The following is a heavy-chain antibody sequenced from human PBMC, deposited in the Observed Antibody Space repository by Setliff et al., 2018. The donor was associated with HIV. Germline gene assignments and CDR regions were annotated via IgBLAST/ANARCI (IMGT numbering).Heavy chain of an antibody. V-gene: IGHV4-34*01. CDR1: DGPFSGHY. CDR2: INGSGSS. J-gene: IGHJ6*03. Sequence: PSETLSLTCDVFDGPFSGHYWSWIRQHPGKGLEWIGEINGSGSSNYNSSLKSRVIISVDTSKMQFSLRLTSVTAADTAVYYCARSLGLTGMDVWGKGTTVTVSS. D-gene: IGHD3-9*01. CDR3: ARSLGLTGMDV.